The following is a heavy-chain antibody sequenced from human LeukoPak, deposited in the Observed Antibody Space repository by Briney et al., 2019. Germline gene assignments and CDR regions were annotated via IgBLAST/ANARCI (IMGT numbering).Heavy chain of an antibody. D-gene: IGHD4-17*01. V-gene: IGHV1-58*02. J-gene: IGHJ3*02. Sequence: GASVKVSCKASGYTFTSYDINWVRQATGQGLEWIGWIVVGSGNTNYAQKFQERVTITRDMSTSTAYMELSSLRSEDTAVYYCAAGSTVTLYDAFDIWGQGTMVTVSS. CDR3: AAGSTVTLYDAFDI. CDR1: GYTFTSYD. CDR2: IVVGSGNT.